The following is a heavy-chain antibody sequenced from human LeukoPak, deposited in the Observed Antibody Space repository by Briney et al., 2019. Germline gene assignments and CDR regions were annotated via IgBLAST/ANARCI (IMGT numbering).Heavy chain of an antibody. Sequence: GGSLRLSCAASGSTFNNYAMNWVRQAPGKGLEWVSGISGFGGSTYYAPSVKGRLTISRDNFGNMLYLHLDSLRVEDTAIYYCARRSGSSWSSFDYWGQGALVTVSS. CDR3: ARRSGSSWSSFDY. J-gene: IGHJ4*02. CDR2: ISGFGGST. D-gene: IGHD6-13*01. V-gene: IGHV3-23*01. CDR1: GSTFNNYA.